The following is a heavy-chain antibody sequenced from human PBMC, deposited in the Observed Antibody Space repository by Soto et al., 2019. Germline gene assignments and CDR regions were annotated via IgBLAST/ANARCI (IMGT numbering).Heavy chain of an antibody. V-gene: IGHV3-23*01. CDR2: ISGSGGSI. CDR3: VKGYWKGDV. Sequence: EVQLLESGGGLVQPGGSLRLSCAASGFTFSTYARNWVRQAPGNGLEWVSAISGSGGSIHYADSVKGRFTISRDNSKNTLYLQMNSLRDDDTAEYHCVKGYWKGDVWGQGTTVTVSS. J-gene: IGHJ6*02. D-gene: IGHD1-1*01. CDR1: GFTFSTYA.